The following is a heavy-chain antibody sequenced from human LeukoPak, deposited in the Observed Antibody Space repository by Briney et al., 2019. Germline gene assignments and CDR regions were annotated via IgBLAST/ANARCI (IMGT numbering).Heavy chain of an antibody. D-gene: IGHD1-26*01. J-gene: IGHJ4*02. CDR3: ARAPSRSGSLDY. CDR2: ISWNSGSI. CDR1: GFTFDDYA. Sequence: GRSLRLSCAASGFTFDDYAMHWVRQAPGKGLEWVSGISWNSGSIGYADSVKGRFTISRDNSKNTLYLQMGSLRAEDMAVYYCARAPSRSGSLDYWGQGTLVTVSS. V-gene: IGHV3-9*03.